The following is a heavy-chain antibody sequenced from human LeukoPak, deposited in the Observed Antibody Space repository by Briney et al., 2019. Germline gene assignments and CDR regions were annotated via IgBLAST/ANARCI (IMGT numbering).Heavy chain of an antibody. D-gene: IGHD2-15*01. J-gene: IGHJ3*02. CDR3: ARGVSPPVVAATENVPPDAFDI. CDR1: GGSISSGGYY. V-gene: IGHV4-31*03. Sequence: PSGTLSLTCTVSGGSISSGGYYWSWIRQHPGKGLEWIGYIYYSGSIYYNPSLKSRVTISVDTSKNQFSLKLSSVTAADTAVYCCARGVSPPVVAATENVPPDAFDIWGQGTMVTVSS. CDR2: IYYSGSI.